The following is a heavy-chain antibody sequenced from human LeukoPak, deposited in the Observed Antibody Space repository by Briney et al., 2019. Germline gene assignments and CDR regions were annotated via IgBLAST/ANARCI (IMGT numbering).Heavy chain of an antibody. Sequence: GGSLRLSCAASGFTFDDYGMSWVRQAPGKGLEWVSYISSSGSTIYYADSVKGRFTIPRDNAKNSLYLQMNSLRAEDTAVYYCARTVRYFDWSDAFDIWGQGTMVTVSS. V-gene: IGHV3-48*03. CDR2: ISSSGSTI. J-gene: IGHJ3*02. CDR1: GFTFDDYG. CDR3: ARTVRYFDWSDAFDI. D-gene: IGHD3-9*01.